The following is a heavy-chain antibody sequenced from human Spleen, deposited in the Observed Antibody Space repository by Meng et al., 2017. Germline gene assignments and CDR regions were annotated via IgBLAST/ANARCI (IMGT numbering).Heavy chain of an antibody. V-gene: IGHV4-61*01. CDR2: IYYIGST. Sequence: QVPLQQWGDGLVRPSETLSLTCTVSGGSVSSRSYYWSWIRQPPGKGLEWIGHIYYIGSTNYNPSFKSRVTISGDTSKNQFSLKLSSVTAADTAVYYCARCVCSGGSCYPSWFDTWGQGTLVTVSS. D-gene: IGHD2-15*01. CDR3: ARCVCSGGSCYPSWFDT. CDR1: GGSVSSRSYY. J-gene: IGHJ5*02.